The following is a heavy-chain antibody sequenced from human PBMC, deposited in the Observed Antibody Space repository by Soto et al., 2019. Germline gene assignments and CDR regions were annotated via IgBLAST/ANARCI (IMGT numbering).Heavy chain of an antibody. V-gene: IGHV4-30-4*01. J-gene: IGHJ4*02. CDR2: IYYSGST. Sequence: SETLSLTCTVSGGSISSGDYYWSWIRQPPGKGLEWIGYIYYSGSTYYNPSLKSRVTISVDTSKNQFSLKLSSVTAADTAVYYCARVLRYFDWLAPYFDYWGQGTLVTVS. D-gene: IGHD3-9*01. CDR1: GGSISSGDYY. CDR3: ARVLRYFDWLAPYFDY.